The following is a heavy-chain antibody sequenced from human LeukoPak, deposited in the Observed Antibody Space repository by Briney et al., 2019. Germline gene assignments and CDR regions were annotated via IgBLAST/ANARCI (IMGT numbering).Heavy chain of an antibody. CDR2: INSDGSST. J-gene: IGHJ4*02. CDR1: GFTFSSYW. V-gene: IGHV3-74*01. D-gene: IGHD6-19*01. Sequence: PGGSLRLSCAASGFTFSSYWMHWVRQAPGKGLVWVSRINSDGSSTSYADSVKGRFTISRDNAKNTLHLQMNSLRAEDTAVYYCARVEQQWLVHFDYWGQGTLVTVSS. CDR3: ARVEQQWLVHFDY.